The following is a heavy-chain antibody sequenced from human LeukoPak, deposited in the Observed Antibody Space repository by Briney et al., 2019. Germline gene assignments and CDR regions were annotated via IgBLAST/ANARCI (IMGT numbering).Heavy chain of an antibody. CDR2: IYSGGST. CDR1: GFTVSSNY. V-gene: IGHV3-66*01. CDR3: ARDPLWFGETQLYFYGMDV. Sequence: GGSLRLSCAASGFTVSSNYMSWVRQAPGKGLEWVSVIYSGGSTYYADSVKGRFTISRDNSKNTLYLQMNSLRAEDTAVYYCARDPLWFGETQLYFYGMDVWGQGTTVTVSS. J-gene: IGHJ6*02. D-gene: IGHD3-10*01.